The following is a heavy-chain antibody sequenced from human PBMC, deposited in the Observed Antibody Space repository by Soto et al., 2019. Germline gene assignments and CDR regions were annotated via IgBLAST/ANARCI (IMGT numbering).Heavy chain of an antibody. D-gene: IGHD1-26*01. CDR2: IRSKANSYAT. CDR1: GFTFSGSA. CDR3: TRPTPRGSYYHY. J-gene: IGHJ4*02. V-gene: IGHV3-73*02. Sequence: EVQLVESGGGLVQPGGSLKLSCAASGFTFSGSAMHWVRQASGKGLEWVGSIRSKANSYATAYAASVKGRFTISRDDSKNTAYLQMNSLKTEDTAVYYCTRPTPRGSYYHYWGQGTLVTVSS.